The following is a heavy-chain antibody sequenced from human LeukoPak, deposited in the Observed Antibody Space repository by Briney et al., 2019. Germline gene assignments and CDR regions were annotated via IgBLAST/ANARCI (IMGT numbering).Heavy chain of an antibody. CDR3: ARVLVAGTGHYYYGMDV. V-gene: IGHV1-2*02. CDR2: INPNSGGT. CDR1: GYTFTGYY. Sequence: ASVKVSCKAPGYTFTGYYMHWVRQAPGQGLEWMGWINPNSGGTNYAQKFQGRVTMTRDTSISTAYMELSRLRSDDTAVYYCARVLVAGTGHYYYGMDVWGQGTTVTVSS. D-gene: IGHD6-19*01. J-gene: IGHJ6*02.